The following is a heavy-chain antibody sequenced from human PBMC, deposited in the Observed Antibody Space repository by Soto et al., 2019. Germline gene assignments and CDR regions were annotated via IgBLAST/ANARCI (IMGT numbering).Heavy chain of an antibody. Sequence: QVQLVQSGAEVQKPGSSVKVSCKASGGTFSSYAISWVRQAPGQGLEWRGGIIPISGTANYAQKFQGRVTIPADESTSTAYMELSSLRSEDTAVYYCARSQGSSTSLEIYYYYYYGMDVWGQGTTVTVSS. CDR2: IIPISGTA. J-gene: IGHJ6*02. CDR1: GGTFSSYA. CDR3: ARSQGSSTSLEIYYYYYYGMDV. V-gene: IGHV1-69*01. D-gene: IGHD2-2*01.